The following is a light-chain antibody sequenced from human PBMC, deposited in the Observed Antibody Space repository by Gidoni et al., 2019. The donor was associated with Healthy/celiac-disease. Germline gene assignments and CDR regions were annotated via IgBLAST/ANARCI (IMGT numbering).Light chain of an antibody. J-gene: IGKJ2*01. V-gene: IGKV1-5*03. CDR3: QQYNSYPYT. Sequence: DIQKTQSPSTLSASVGDRVTITCRASQSISSWLAWYQQKPGKAPKLLIYHASSLESGVPSRFSGSGSGTEFTLTISSLQPDDFATYYCQQYNSYPYTFGQGTKLEIK. CDR1: QSISSW. CDR2: HAS.